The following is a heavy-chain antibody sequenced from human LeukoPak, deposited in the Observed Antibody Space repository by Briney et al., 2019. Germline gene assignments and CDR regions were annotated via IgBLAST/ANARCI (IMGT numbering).Heavy chain of an antibody. V-gene: IGHV3-30*18. CDR1: GFSFSSYD. Sequence: QPGGSLRLSCAASGFSFSSYDMHSVRQAPGKGLEWVAVISYDGSHQYYIDSVKGRFTISRDNSKNRLFLQMNSLGPEDMAVYYCAKDVAVAGLADSWGQGILVTVSS. J-gene: IGHJ4*02. D-gene: IGHD6-19*01. CDR2: ISYDGSHQ. CDR3: AKDVAVAGLADS.